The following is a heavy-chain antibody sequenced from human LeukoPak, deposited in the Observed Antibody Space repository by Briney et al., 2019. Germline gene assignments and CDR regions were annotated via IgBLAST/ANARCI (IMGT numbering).Heavy chain of an antibody. D-gene: IGHD4-17*01. CDR1: GFTFNNYA. CDR2: ITSSGST. Sequence: PGGSLRLSCAASGFTFNNYAMNWVRQAPGKGLEWVSVITSSGSTYYADSVKGRLTISRDNSKNTLYLQMNSLRAEDTAIYYCVKDLYGDYDFDCWGRGTLVTVSS. CDR3: VKDLYGDYDFDC. J-gene: IGHJ4*02. V-gene: IGHV3-23*01.